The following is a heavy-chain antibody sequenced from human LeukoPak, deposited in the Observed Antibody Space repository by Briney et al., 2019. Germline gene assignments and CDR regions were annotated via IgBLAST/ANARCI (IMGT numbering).Heavy chain of an antibody. CDR2: ISGRGDST. J-gene: IGHJ4*02. CDR1: GFTLRSYA. D-gene: IGHD6-13*01. Sequence: PGGSLRLSCADSGFTLRSYAMSWVRQAPGKELEWVSTISGRGDSTYYADSVKGRFTISRDNSKSTLYLQMNSLRAEDTALYYCATHTSTWPDYFDYWGQGTLVTVSS. V-gene: IGHV3-23*01. CDR3: ATHTSTWPDYFDY.